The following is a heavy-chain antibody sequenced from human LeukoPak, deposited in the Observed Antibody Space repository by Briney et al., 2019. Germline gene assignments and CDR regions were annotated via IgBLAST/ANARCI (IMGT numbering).Heavy chain of an antibody. CDR1: GFTFSSYS. Sequence: GGSLRLSYAASGFTFSSYSMNWDRQAPGKGLEWVSSTSSGSTYMYYADSVKGRFTISRDNAQNSMYLQMNSLRAEDTAVYYCGRVGGRSKAAKGDAFDIWGQGTMVTVSS. V-gene: IGHV3-21*01. CDR3: GRVGGRSKAAKGDAFDI. J-gene: IGHJ3*02. CDR2: TSSGSTYM. D-gene: IGHD6-6*01.